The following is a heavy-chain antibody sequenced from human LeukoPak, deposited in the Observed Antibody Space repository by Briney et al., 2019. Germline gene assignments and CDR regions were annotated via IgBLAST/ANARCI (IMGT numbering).Heavy chain of an antibody. Sequence: PGGSLRLSCAASGFTFSSYWMSWVRQAPGKGLEWVANIKQDGSEKYYVDSVKGRFTISRDNAKNSLYLQMNSLRAEDTAVYYCARDYQLVSDAFDIWGQGTMVTVSS. CDR1: GFTFSSYW. CDR3: ARDYQLVSDAFDI. D-gene: IGHD6-6*01. J-gene: IGHJ3*02. CDR2: IKQDGSEK. V-gene: IGHV3-7*01.